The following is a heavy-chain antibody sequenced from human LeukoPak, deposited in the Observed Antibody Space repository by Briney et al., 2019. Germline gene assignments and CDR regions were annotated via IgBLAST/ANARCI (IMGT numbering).Heavy chain of an antibody. Sequence: SETLSLTCTVSGYSISIGYYWGWIRQPPGKGLEWIGSIYYSGSTYYNPSLKSRVTISVDTSKNQFSLKLSSVTAADTAVYYCARADIVVVPAAMEKSFDYWGQGTLVTVSS. CDR1: GYSISIGYY. J-gene: IGHJ4*02. CDR2: IYYSGST. CDR3: ARADIVVVPAAMEKSFDY. D-gene: IGHD2-2*01. V-gene: IGHV4-38-2*02.